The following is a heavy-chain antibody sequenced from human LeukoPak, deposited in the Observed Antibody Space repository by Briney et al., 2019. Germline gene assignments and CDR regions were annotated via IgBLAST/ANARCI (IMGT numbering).Heavy chain of an antibody. CDR1: GFTFSSYW. D-gene: IGHD6-13*01. J-gene: IGHJ3*02. CDR2: ISQDGSEK. Sequence: GGSLRLSCAASGFTFSSYWMSWVRQAPGKGLEWVANISQDGSEKYYVDSVKGRFTISRDNAKNSLYLQTNSLRAEDTAVYYCARANPYSSSWVYAFDIWGQGTMVTVSS. V-gene: IGHV3-7*03. CDR3: ARANPYSSSWVYAFDI.